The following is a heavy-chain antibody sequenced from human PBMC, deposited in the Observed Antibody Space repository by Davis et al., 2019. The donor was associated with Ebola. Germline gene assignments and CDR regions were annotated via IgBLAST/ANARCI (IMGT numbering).Heavy chain of an antibody. J-gene: IGHJ4*02. V-gene: IGHV3-48*04. CDR1: GFTISSDS. Sequence: PAGSLTLSCAASGFTISSDSMNWVRQAPGKGLEWVSYISSSSSTIYYADSVKGRFTISRDNAKNALYLQMNSLRAEDTAVYYCASIAARFAYWGQGTLVTVSS. D-gene: IGHD6-6*01. CDR2: ISSSSSTI. CDR3: ASIAARFAY.